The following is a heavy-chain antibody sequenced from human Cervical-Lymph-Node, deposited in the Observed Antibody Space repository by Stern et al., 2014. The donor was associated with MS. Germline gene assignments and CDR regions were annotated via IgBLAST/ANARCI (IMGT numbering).Heavy chain of an antibody. CDR2: VTPLFGTA. D-gene: IGHD2-21*01. CDR3: AASVGTRPTYYYYYGMDV. Sequence: QLVQSGAELKKPGSSVKVSCKASGGTFSNIPISWVRQAPGQGLEWMGGVTPLFGTANYRHTFQGRVTITADRLTSTVYMELSGLTFADTAIYYCAASVGTRPTYYYYYGMDVWGQGTAVAVSS. CDR1: GGTFSNIP. V-gene: IGHV1-69*06. J-gene: IGHJ6*02.